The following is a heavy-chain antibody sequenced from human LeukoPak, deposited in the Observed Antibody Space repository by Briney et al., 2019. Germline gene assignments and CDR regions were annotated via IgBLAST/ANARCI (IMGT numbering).Heavy chain of an antibody. D-gene: IGHD6-19*01. CDR1: GFTFSSYS. V-gene: IGHV3-21*01. Sequence: PGGSLRLSCAASGFTFSSYSMNWVRQAPGKGLEWVSSISSSSSYIYYADSVKGRFTISRDNAKNSLYLQMNSLRAGDTAVYYCARGQRASESGWDNFDYWGQGTLVTVSS. CDR3: ARGQRASESGWDNFDY. CDR2: ISSSSSYI. J-gene: IGHJ4*02.